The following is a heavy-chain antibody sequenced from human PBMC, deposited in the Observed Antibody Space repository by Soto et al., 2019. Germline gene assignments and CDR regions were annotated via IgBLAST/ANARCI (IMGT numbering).Heavy chain of an antibody. D-gene: IGHD6-13*01. CDR3: ARLVWDAFDI. CDR2: IYHSGST. CDR1: GGSISSGGYS. Sequence: SETLSLTCAVSGGSISSGGYSWSWIRQPPGKGLEWIGYIYHSGSTYYNPSLKSRVTISVDRSKNQFSLKLSSVTAADTAVYYCARLVWDAFDIWGQGTLVNASS. V-gene: IGHV4-30-2*01. J-gene: IGHJ3*02.